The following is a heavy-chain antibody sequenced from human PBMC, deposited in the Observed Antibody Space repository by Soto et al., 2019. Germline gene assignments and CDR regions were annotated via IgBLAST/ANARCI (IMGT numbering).Heavy chain of an antibody. CDR3: ARDPSRDVWGSYYYYYGMDV. CDR1: GDSVSSNSAA. V-gene: IGHV6-1*01. CDR2: TYYRSKWYN. J-gene: IGHJ6*02. D-gene: IGHD3-16*01. Sequence: KQSQTLSLTCAISGDSVSSNSAAWNWIRQSPSRGLEWLGRTYYRSKWYNDYAVSVKSRITINPDTSKNQFSLQLNSVTPEDTAVYYCARDPSRDVWGSYYYYYGMDVWGQGTTVTVSS.